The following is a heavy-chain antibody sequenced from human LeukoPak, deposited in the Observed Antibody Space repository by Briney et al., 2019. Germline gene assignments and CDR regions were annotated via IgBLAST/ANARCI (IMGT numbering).Heavy chain of an antibody. Sequence: TAGGSLRLSCAASGFTVSSNYMSWIRQAPGKGLEWLAYISFSGSMIKYADSETGRFTISRDNVKNSLYLQMNNLRAEDTAVYYCARDEAWYFDLWGRGTLVTVSS. J-gene: IGHJ2*01. CDR2: ISFSGSMI. CDR1: GFTVSSNY. V-gene: IGHV3-11*04. CDR3: ARDEAWYFDL.